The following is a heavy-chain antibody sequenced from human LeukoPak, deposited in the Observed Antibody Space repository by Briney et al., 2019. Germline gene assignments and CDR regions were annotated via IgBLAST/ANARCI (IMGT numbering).Heavy chain of an antibody. CDR3: ARVRYYYNSFEAFDI. V-gene: IGHV1-69*05. CDR1: GGTFSSYA. J-gene: IGHJ3*02. Sequence: SVKVSCKASGGTFSSYAISWVRQAPGQGLEWMGGIIPIFGTANYAQKFQGSVTITTDESTSTAYMELSSLRSEDTAVYYCARVRYYYNSFEAFDIWGQGTMVTVSS. D-gene: IGHD3-10*01. CDR2: IIPIFGTA.